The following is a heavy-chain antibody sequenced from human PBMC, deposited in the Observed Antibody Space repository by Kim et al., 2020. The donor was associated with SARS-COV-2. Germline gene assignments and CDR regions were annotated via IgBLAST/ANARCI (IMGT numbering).Heavy chain of an antibody. CDR1: GFDFSGSA. CDR2: IRSHANNYAT. D-gene: IGHD3-22*01. J-gene: IGHJ4*02. V-gene: IGHV3-73*01. Sequence: GGSLRLSCTTSGFDFSGSALHWVRQASGKGLEWVGRIRSHANNYATTYSASVEGRFTISRDDSKNTAYLQMNSLKTDDTAMYYCTRRSFRSGSNGYTSDSWGQGALAT. CDR3: TRRSFRSGSNGYTSDS.